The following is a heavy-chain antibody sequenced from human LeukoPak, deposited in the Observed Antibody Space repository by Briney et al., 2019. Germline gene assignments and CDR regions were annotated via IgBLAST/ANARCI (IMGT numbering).Heavy chain of an antibody. CDR1: GYAFRSYG. CDR2: ISAYSGDT. D-gene: IGHD1-26*01. Sequence: ASVKVSCKASGYAFRSYGMTWVRKAPGQGLGWVGGISAYSGDTNYAQKLPGRVTMTTDTSTSTAYRELRGLRADDTAVYYCARGMGGYYIDYWGQGTRVSVSS. J-gene: IGHJ4*02. V-gene: IGHV1-18*01. CDR3: ARGMGGYYIDY.